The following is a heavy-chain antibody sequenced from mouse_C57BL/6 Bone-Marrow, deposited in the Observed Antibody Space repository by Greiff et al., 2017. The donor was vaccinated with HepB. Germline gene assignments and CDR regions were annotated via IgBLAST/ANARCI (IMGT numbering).Heavy chain of an antibody. J-gene: IGHJ4*01. CDR1: GFTFSDFY. Sequence: EVQVVESGGGLVQSGRSLRLSCATSGFTFSDFYMEWVRQAPGKGLEWIAASRNKANDYTTEYSASVKGRFIVSRDTSQSILYLQMNALRAEDTAIYYCARDARDSSGFFYAMDYWGQGTSVTVSS. CDR2: SRNKANDYTT. V-gene: IGHV7-1*01. CDR3: ARDARDSSGFFYAMDY. D-gene: IGHD3-2*02.